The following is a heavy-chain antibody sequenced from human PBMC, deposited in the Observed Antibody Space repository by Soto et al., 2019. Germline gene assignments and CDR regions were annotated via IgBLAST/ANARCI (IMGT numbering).Heavy chain of an antibody. D-gene: IGHD5-18*01. CDR2: INHSGST. CDR1: GGSFSGYY. CDR3: GRGVIIIGIQLWLRGLSWFDP. V-gene: IGHV4-34*01. J-gene: IGHJ5*02. Sequence: SETLSLTCAVYGGSFSGYYWSWIRQPPGKGLEWIGEINHSGSTNYNPSLKSRVTISVDTSKNQFSLKLSSVTAAVTAVYYCGRGVIIIGIQLWLRGLSWFDPWGQGTLVTGSS.